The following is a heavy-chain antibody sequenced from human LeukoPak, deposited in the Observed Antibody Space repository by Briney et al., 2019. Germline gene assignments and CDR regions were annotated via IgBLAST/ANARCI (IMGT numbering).Heavy chain of an antibody. Sequence: GGSLRLSCAAPGFSFSSNWMGWVRQAPGKGLEWVAHIKRDGSQKYYLDSVKGRFTISRDNAKNSLYLQMNSLRVEDTAVYYCARLGLEVGGPNWFDPWGQGTLITVSS. J-gene: IGHJ5*02. CDR3: ARLGLEVGGPNWFDP. V-gene: IGHV3-7*01. D-gene: IGHD1-1*01. CDR2: IKRDGSQK. CDR1: GFSFSSNW.